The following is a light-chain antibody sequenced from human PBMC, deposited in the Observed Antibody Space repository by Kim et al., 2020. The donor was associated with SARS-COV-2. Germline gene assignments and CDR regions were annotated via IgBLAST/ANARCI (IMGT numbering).Light chain of an antibody. CDR2: QTS. CDR3: LQYDNLPYI. CDR1: QDIKNF. Sequence: ASVGDRVNINCQASQDIKNFLNWFQQKPGKAPKLLIYQTSTVETGVPSRFSGSGSGTHFTLNIDSLEAEDVGTYYCLQYDNLPYIFGQGTKLEI. J-gene: IGKJ2*01. V-gene: IGKV1-33*01.